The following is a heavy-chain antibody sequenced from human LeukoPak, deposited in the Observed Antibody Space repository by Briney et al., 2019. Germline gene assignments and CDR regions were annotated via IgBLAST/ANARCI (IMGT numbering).Heavy chain of an antibody. Sequence: GESLKISCKGSGYSFTSYWIGWVRRMPGKGLEWMSAIYPGDSDTKYSPSFQGHITISADSSSTTAYLQWSSLKASDTAIYYCARSSDSSGYYDYFDYWGQGTLVTVSS. CDR3: ARSSDSSGYYDYFDY. CDR2: IYPGDSDT. D-gene: IGHD3-22*01. CDR1: GYSFTSYW. V-gene: IGHV5-51*01. J-gene: IGHJ4*02.